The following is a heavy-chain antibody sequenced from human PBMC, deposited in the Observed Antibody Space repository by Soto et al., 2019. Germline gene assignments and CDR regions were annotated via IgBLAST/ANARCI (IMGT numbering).Heavy chain of an antibody. Sequence: GGSLRLCCVASGFTFGSCGMNWVRQAPGKGLEWVAGVSPHGANTYYADSVRGRFIISRDDSRNTVSLDMNSLRGDDSAVYYCATEGAKTTWNFDYWGQGTVVTVSS. D-gene: IGHD1-1*01. J-gene: IGHJ4*02. V-gene: IGHV3-23*01. CDR1: GFTFGSCG. CDR2: VSPHGANT. CDR3: ATEGAKTTWNFDY.